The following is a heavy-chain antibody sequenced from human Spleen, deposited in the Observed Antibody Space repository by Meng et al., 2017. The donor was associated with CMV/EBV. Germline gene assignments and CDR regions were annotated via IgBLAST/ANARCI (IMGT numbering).Heavy chain of an antibody. V-gene: IGHV3-21*01. J-gene: IGHJ4*02. D-gene: IGHD3-16*01. Sequence: GESLKISCAASGFTFSSYSMNWVRQAPGKGLEWVSSISSSSSYIFYADSVKGRFTISRDNAKNSLYLQMNSLRAEDTAVYYCARDPTYDYVRGWWGQGTLVTVSS. CDR3: ARDPTYDYVRGW. CDR1: GFTFSSYS. CDR2: ISSSSSYI.